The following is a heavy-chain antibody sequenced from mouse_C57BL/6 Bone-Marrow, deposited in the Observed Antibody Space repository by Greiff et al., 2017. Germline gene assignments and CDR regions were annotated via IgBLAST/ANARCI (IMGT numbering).Heavy chain of an antibody. CDR3: ASRGEQLSFDY. CDR1: GYTFTSYW. D-gene: IGHD3-2*02. CDR2: IHPNSGST. Sequence: QVQLQQPGAELVKPGASVKLSCKASGYTFTSYWMHWVKQRPGQGLEWIGMIHPNSGSTNYNEKFKSKATLTVDKSSSTAYMQLSSLTSEDSAVYYCASRGEQLSFDYWGQGTTLTVSS. J-gene: IGHJ2*01. V-gene: IGHV1-64*01.